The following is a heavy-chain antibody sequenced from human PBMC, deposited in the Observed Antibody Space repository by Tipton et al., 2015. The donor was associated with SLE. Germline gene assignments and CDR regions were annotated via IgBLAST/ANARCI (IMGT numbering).Heavy chain of an antibody. D-gene: IGHD5-24*01. J-gene: IGHJ6*02. V-gene: IGHV3-33*01. CDR3: ASVGLEMADSYYYYALDV. CDR2: IWYDGSNE. CDR1: GFTFRNYG. Sequence: SLRLSCAASGFTFRNYGMHWVRQAPDMGLEWVGVIWYDGSNEYYADPVKGRFSISRDNSKNTVYLQMNSLRADDSAVYYCASVGLEMADSYYYYALDVWGQGTTVTVSS.